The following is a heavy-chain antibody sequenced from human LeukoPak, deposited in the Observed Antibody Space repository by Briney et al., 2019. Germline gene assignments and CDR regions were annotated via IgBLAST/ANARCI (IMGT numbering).Heavy chain of an antibody. D-gene: IGHD1-26*01. CDR1: GYTSTNYN. J-gene: IGHJ5*02. CDR2: VNPSGTST. V-gene: IGHV1-46*04. CDR3: ARDARGSYLDP. Sequence: SVKVSCKASGYTSTNYNMHWVRQAPGQGLEWMGIVNPSGTSTTYAQKLQGRVTMTRDTSTSIVYMELRSLRSEDTAVYYCARDARGSYLDPWGQGTLVTVSA.